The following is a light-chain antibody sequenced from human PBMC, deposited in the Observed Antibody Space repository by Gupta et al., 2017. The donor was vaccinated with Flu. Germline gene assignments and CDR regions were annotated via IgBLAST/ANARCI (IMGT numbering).Light chain of an antibody. CDR3: QVWDSSAGRV. CDR1: NIGSKN. CDR2: TDT. V-gene: IGLV3-9*01. J-gene: IGLJ3*02. Sequence: SSELTQPLSVSVALEQTARITCVGNNIGSKNVHWYQQKPGQAPMVVIYTDTNRPSGIPERFSGSNSGNTATLTISRAQAGDEADYYFQVWDSSAGRVFGGGTKLTVL.